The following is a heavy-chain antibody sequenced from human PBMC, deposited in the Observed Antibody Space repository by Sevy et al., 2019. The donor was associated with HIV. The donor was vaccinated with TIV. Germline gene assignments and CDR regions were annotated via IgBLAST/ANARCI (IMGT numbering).Heavy chain of an antibody. CDR3: AKEGQGYGSGSFDY. J-gene: IGHJ4*02. D-gene: IGHD3-10*01. V-gene: IGHV3-43*01. Sequence: GGSLRLSCAASGFTFDEYTMHWVRQAPGKGLEWVSLISWDGGSTYYADSVKGRFTISRDNSKNSLYLQMNSLRTEDTALYYCAKEGQGYGSGSFDYWGQGTLVTVSS. CDR2: ISWDGGST. CDR1: GFTFDEYT.